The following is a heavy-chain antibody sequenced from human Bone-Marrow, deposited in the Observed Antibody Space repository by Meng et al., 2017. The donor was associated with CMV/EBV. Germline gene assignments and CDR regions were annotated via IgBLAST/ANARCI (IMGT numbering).Heavy chain of an antibody. Sequence: SCAISGDSVSSNSAAWNWIRQSPSRGLEWLGRTYYRSKWYNDYAVSVKSRITINPDTSKNQFSLQLNSVTPEDTAVYYCAREGPGIAVAGPYYFDYWGQGTLVTVSS. CDR1: GDSVSSNSAA. D-gene: IGHD6-19*01. CDR3: AREGPGIAVAGPYYFDY. V-gene: IGHV6-1*01. CDR2: TYYRSKWYN. J-gene: IGHJ4*02.